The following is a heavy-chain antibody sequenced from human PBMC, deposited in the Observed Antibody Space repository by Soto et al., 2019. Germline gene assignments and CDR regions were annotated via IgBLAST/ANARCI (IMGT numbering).Heavy chain of an antibody. CDR3: AKGPSGSSLGGAFDI. V-gene: IGHV3-23*01. Sequence: PGGSLRLSCTASGFTFSSYAMTWVRQAPGGGLEGVSGITASGGRTFYADSVKGRFTISRDNAKNSLYLQMNSLRAEDTALYYCAKGPSGSSLGGAFDIWGQGTMVTVSS. J-gene: IGHJ3*02. D-gene: IGHD6-13*01. CDR2: ITASGGRT. CDR1: GFTFSSYA.